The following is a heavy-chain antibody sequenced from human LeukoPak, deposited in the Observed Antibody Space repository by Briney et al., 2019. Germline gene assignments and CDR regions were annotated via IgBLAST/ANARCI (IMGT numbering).Heavy chain of an antibody. D-gene: IGHD3-22*01. J-gene: IGHJ4*02. CDR2: INEDGSNK. CDR3: VSWAGKYYETSDFSLAPSNS. V-gene: IGHV3-7*01. Sequence: PGGSLRLSCAASVFTFSNYWMSWIRQAPGKGLKWAAHINEDGSNKDYVDSVKGRFTISRHNAKNSLYLQMHSLRAEGTAVYYCVSWAGKYYETSDFSLAPSNSWGQGTLVTVSS. CDR1: VFTFSNYW.